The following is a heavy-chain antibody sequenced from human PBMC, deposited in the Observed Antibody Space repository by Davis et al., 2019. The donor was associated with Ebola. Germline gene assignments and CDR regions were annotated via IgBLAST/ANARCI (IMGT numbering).Heavy chain of an antibody. V-gene: IGHV3-23*01. CDR2: LSTGGGST. D-gene: IGHD3-16*01. CDR3: AKEMGMMYFDY. J-gene: IGHJ4*02. Sequence: GESLKISCAASGFTFSTYAMSWVRQAPGKGLEWVSSLSTGGGSTFYADSVRGRFTISRDNSKNTLYLQMNSLRAEDTAVYYCAKEMGMMYFDYWGQGTLVTVSS. CDR1: GFTFSTYA.